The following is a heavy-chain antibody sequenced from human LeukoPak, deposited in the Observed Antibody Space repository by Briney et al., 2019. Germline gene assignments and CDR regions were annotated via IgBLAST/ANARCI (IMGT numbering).Heavy chain of an antibody. J-gene: IGHJ6*02. CDR1: GFTFNNYW. CDR2: INNDGSSA. V-gene: IGHV3-74*01. CDR3: ARRGTGRGMDV. Sequence: GGSLRLSCAASGFTFNNYWIHWVRQVPGKGLVWVSRINNDGSSASYVDSVKGRFTISRDNAKNTLFLQMNSLRAEDTAVYYCARRGTGRGMDVWGQGTTVIVSS. D-gene: IGHD1-1*01.